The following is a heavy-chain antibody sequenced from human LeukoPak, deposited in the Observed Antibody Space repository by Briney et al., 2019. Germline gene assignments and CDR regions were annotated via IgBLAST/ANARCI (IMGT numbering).Heavy chain of an antibody. D-gene: IGHD3-22*01. CDR3: ASAAFDSIGYYLFDY. CDR2: IWYGGTND. V-gene: IGHV3-33*01. J-gene: IGHJ4*02. Sequence: GRSLRLSCAASGFSFSSYGMHWVRQAPGKGLEWVAVIWYGGTNDYYADSVKGRFTISRDNSRNTLYLQMNSLRTEDTVVYSCASAAFDSIGYYLFDYWGQGTLVTVSS. CDR1: GFSFSSYG.